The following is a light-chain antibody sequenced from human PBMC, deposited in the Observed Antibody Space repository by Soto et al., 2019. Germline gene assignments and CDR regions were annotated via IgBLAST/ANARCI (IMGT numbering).Light chain of an antibody. CDR1: KSVSSY. CDR3: QPRNNSPWT. Sequence: EILLTLSPGALSLTPGETATLCCRAGKSVSSYLAWYQQKAGQAPRIVIYQGSNRATGIPTRFSGSGSGTDVTLTLSGLEPEELELDYGQPRNNSPWTFGQGTKVDI. CDR2: QGS. J-gene: IGKJ1*01. V-gene: IGKV3-11*01.